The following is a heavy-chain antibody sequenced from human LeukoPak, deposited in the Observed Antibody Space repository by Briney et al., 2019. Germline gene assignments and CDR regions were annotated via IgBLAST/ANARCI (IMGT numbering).Heavy chain of an antibody. J-gene: IGHJ6*03. D-gene: IGHD3-16*01. V-gene: IGHV5-51*01. CDR2: IYPGDSDT. CDR3: ARHGVTHYYYYYMDV. Sequence: GESLKISCKGSGYSFTSYWIGWVRQMPGKGLEWMGIIYPGDSDTRYSSSFQGQVTISADKSISTAYLQWSSLKASDTAMYYCARHGVTHYYYYYMDVWGKGTTVTVSS. CDR1: GYSFTSYW.